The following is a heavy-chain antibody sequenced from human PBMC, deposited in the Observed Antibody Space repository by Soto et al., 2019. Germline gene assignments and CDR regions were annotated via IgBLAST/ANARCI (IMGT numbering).Heavy chain of an antibody. CDR2: INPNSGGT. D-gene: IGHD3-10*01. V-gene: IGHV1-2*04. Sequence: SVKVSCKASGYTFTGYYMHCVRQAPGKGLEKMGWINPNSGGTHYAQKFQGWVTMTRDTSISTAYMELSRLRSDDTAVYYCARVELLWFGETYYGMDVWGQGTSLTVSS. CDR3: ARVELLWFGETYYGMDV. J-gene: IGHJ6*02. CDR1: GYTFTGYY.